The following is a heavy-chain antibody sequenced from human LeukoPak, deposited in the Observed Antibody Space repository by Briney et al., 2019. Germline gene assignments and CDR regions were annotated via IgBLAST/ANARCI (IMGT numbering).Heavy chain of an antibody. J-gene: IGHJ4*02. CDR3: AKDLGWGLPAEAY. CDR2: IYGSGVSI. V-gene: IGHV3-23*01. CDR1: GFTFEKYV. Sequence: GGSLRLSCVASGFTFEKYVMNWVRQAPGKGLEWLATIYGSGVSISYADSVKGRFTISRDNSNNTLYLQMNSLRAEDTAMYFCAKDLGWGLPAEAYWGQGVLVTVSS. D-gene: IGHD2-21*01.